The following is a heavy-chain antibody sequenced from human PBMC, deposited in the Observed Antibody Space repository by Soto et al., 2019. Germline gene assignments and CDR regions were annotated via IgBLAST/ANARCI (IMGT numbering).Heavy chain of an antibody. J-gene: IGHJ6*02. CDR1: GFTFSSYG. Sequence: GSLRLSCAASGFTFSSYGMHWVRQAPGKGLEWVAVIWYDGSNKYYADSVKGRFTISRDNSKNTLYLQMNSLRAEDTAVYYCAGASVTPYYYYYYGMDVWGQGTTVTVSS. CDR3: AGASVTPYYYYYYGMDV. CDR2: IWYDGSNK. D-gene: IGHD4-4*01. V-gene: IGHV3-33*01.